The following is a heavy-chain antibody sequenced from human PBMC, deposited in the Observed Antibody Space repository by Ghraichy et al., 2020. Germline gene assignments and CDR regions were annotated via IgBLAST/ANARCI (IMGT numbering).Heavy chain of an antibody. D-gene: IGHD6-19*01. CDR3: ARDEVGEAVAGLIDY. CDR2: INPNSGGT. Sequence: ASVKVSCKASGYTFTGYYMHWVRQAPGQGLEWMGWINPNSGGTNYAQTFQGRVTMTRDTSISTAYMELSRLRSDDTAVDYCARDEVGEAVAGLIDYWGQGTLVTVSS. CDR1: GYTFTGYY. V-gene: IGHV1-2*02. J-gene: IGHJ4*02.